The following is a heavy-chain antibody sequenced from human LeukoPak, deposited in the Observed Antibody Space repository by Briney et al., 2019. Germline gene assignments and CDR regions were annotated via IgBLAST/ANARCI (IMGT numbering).Heavy chain of an antibody. CDR3: AKSVDYSNYGVDY. V-gene: IGHV3-23*01. D-gene: IGHD4-11*01. J-gene: IGHJ4*02. CDR1: GFTFSSYA. Sequence: AGGSLRLSCAASGFTFSSYAMSWARQAPGKGLEWVSGISGSGGGTYYATSVKGRFTISRDNSKNTLFLQMNSLRADDTAVYYCAKSVDYSNYGVDYWGQGTLVTVSS. CDR2: ISGSGGGT.